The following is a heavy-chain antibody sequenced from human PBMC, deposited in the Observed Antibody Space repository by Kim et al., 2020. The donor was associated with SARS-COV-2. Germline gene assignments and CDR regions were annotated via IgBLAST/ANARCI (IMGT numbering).Heavy chain of an antibody. CDR2: IYPGDSDT. CDR3: ARWSAGTPQYYFYGMDV. Sequence: GESLKISCKGSGYIFNNYWIGWVRQMPGKGLEWMGIIYPGDSDTRYSPSFQGQVTISADKSISTAYLQWTSLKASDTAMYYCARWSAGTPQYYFYGMDVWGQGTTVTVSS. J-gene: IGHJ6*02. CDR1: GYIFNNYW. D-gene: IGHD1-1*01. V-gene: IGHV5-51*01.